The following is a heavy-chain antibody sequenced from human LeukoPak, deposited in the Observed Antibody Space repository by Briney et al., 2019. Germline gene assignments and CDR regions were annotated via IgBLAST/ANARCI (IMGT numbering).Heavy chain of an antibody. CDR1: GGSISSYY. CDR2: IDYSGGT. CDR3: ARGDYGAFDL. V-gene: IGHV4-59*01. D-gene: IGHD3-16*01. Sequence: SETLSLTCAVSGGSISSYYWNWIRQPPGKGLEWIGYIDYSGGTNFNPSLKTRVTILVDTSKNRISLRLNSVTAADTAVYYCARGDYGAFDLWGQGTMVTVSS. J-gene: IGHJ3*01.